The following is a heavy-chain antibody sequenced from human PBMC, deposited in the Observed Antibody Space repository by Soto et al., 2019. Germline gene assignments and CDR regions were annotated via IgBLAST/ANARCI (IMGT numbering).Heavy chain of an antibody. CDR3: AKDTYSNTPYYSYGMDV. D-gene: IGHD4-4*01. V-gene: IGHV3-43*01. J-gene: IGHJ6*02. CDR2: ISWDGGST. Sequence: PGGSLRLSCAASGFTFDGYTMHWVRQAPGKGLEWVSLISWDGGSTYYADSVKGRFTISRDNSKNSLYLQMNSLRTEDTALYYCAKDTYSNTPYYSYGMDVWGQGTTVTVSS. CDR1: GFTFDGYT.